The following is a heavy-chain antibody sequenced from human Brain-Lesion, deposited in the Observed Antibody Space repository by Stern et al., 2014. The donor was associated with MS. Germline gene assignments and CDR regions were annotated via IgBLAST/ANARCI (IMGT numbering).Heavy chain of an antibody. J-gene: IGHJ3*02. CDR2: IHPRGAN. CDR1: GAPVNSGGYY. Sequence: MQLQESGPGLVKPSQTLSLSCTVSGAPVNSGGYYWTWIRQVPGQGLEWIGYIHPRGANFYNPPLKRRVTISVNTSDNQVSLMLSSVTAADTAVYYCAAIGPLMEGAAFDIWGQGTLVTVSS. D-gene: IGHD3-16*01. V-gene: IGHV4-31*03. CDR3: AAIGPLMEGAAFDI.